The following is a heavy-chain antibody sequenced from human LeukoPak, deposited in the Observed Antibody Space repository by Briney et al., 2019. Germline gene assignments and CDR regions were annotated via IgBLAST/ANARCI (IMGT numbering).Heavy chain of an antibody. CDR1: GGSITTYY. CDR3: ARGDDYYGSGNYFIFDS. J-gene: IGHJ4*02. CDR2: IFHSGST. Sequence: SETLSLTCTVSGGSITTYYWSWIRQPPGKGLEWIGYIFHSGSTNHNPSLKSRVAISVDTSKNQFSLTLSSVTAADTAVYYCARGDDYYGSGNYFIFDSWGQGTLVTVSS. D-gene: IGHD3-10*01. V-gene: IGHV4-59*01.